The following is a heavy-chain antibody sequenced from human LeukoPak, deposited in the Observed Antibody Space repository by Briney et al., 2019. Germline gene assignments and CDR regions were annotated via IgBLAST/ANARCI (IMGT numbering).Heavy chain of an antibody. Sequence: GESLKISCKGSGYRFISYWIGWVRQMPGKGLEWMGIIYPGDSDTRYSPSFQGQVTISADKSISTAYLQWSSLKASDTAMYYCARLTRPPSRGGWFDPWGQGTLVTVSS. V-gene: IGHV5-51*01. J-gene: IGHJ5*02. CDR3: ARLTRPPSRGGWFDP. D-gene: IGHD3-10*01. CDR1: GYRFISYW. CDR2: IYPGDSDT.